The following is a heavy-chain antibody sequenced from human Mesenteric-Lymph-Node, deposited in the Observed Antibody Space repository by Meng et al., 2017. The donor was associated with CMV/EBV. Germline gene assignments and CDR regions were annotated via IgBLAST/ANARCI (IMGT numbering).Heavy chain of an antibody. CDR3: HVDITGEYYFDY. V-gene: IGHV1-18*01. CDR2: ISAYNGNT. D-gene: IGHD1-20*01. J-gene: IGHJ4*02. Sequence: ASVKVSCKASGYTFTSYGISWVRQAPGQGLEWMGWISAYNGNTNYAQKLQGRVTMTTDTSTSTAYMELRSLRSDDTAVYYCHVDITGEYYFDYWGQGTLVTVSS. CDR1: GYTFTSYG.